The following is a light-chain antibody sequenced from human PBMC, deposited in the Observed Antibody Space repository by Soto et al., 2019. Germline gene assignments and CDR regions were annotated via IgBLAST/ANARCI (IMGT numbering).Light chain of an antibody. CDR1: QSVSSK. J-gene: IGKJ4*01. Sequence: EVVLTQSPATLSVSPGEGATLSCRASQSVSSKLARYQQKPGQAPRLLIYGASSRATGIPDRFSGSGSGTDFTLTISRLEPEDSAVYYCQQRSNWPSLTFGGGTKVDIK. V-gene: IGKV3-11*01. CDR2: GAS. CDR3: QQRSNWPSLT.